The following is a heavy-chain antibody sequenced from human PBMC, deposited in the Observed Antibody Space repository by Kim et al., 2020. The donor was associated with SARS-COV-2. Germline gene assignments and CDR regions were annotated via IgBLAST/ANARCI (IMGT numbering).Heavy chain of an antibody. J-gene: IGHJ5*02. Sequence: GGSLRLSCTASGFTVSSNYMSWVRQAPGKGLEWVSVIYSGGSTYYADSVKGRFTISRDNSKNTLYLQMNSLRAEDTAVYYCARSHGYCSGGSCYSDQNWFDPWGQGTLVTVSS. V-gene: IGHV3-53*01. D-gene: IGHD2-15*01. CDR2: IYSGGST. CDR3: ARSHGYCSGGSCYSDQNWFDP. CDR1: GFTVSSNY.